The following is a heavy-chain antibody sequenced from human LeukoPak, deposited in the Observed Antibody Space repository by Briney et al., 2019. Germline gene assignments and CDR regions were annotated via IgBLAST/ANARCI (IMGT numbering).Heavy chain of an antibody. CDR2: IFYNGKT. V-gene: IGHV4-59*11. CDR3: ARMALATVVIYYFDY. CDR1: GGPMNSHY. D-gene: IGHD4-23*01. J-gene: IGHJ4*02. Sequence: SETLSLTCTVSGGPMNSHYWSWIRQPPGKGLEWIGFIFYNGKTRYNPSLKSRVTILADTSKNDFSLKLASVTAADTAVYYCARMALATVVIYYFDYWGQGTLVTVSS.